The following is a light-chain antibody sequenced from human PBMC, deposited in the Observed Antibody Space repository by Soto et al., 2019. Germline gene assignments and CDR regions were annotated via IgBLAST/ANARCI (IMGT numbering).Light chain of an antibody. Sequence: EIVLTQSPATLSLSPGERATLSSRASQSVSRDLAWYQQTPGQAPRLLIYDTSNRATGIPARFSGSGSGTDFTLTISSLEPEDFALYFCQQRSDWPQITFGQGTRLEIK. CDR1: QSVSRD. V-gene: IGKV3-11*01. CDR2: DTS. CDR3: QQRSDWPQIT. J-gene: IGKJ5*01.